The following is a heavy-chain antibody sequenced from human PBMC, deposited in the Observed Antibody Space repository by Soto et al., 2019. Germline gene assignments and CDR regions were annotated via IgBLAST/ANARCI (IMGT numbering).Heavy chain of an antibody. D-gene: IGHD3-10*01. Sequence: DVQLVESGGGLVQPGRSLRLSCTGSGFIFGDYAMSWFRQAPGKRLEWVGFIRSKAYGGTTEYAASVKGRFTISRDDSESIAYVQMNSLRIEDTAVYYYSAHRSSLNVRRGVIIGDYYYNGMDVWGQGTAVTVSS. CDR2: IRSKAYGGTT. CDR1: GFIFGDYA. CDR3: SAHRSSLNVRRGVIIGDYYYNGMDV. J-gene: IGHJ6*02. V-gene: IGHV3-49*03.